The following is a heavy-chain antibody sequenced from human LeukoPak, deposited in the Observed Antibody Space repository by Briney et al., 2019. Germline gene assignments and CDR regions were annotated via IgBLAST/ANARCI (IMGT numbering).Heavy chain of an antibody. Sequence: PGGSLRLSCAASGFTFSNYWTSWVRQAPGKGLEWVANIKQDGSEKYYVDSVKGRFTISRDNAENSLYLQMNSLRAEDTAVYYCARDPSGSYWSYFDYWGQGTLVTVSS. D-gene: IGHD1-26*01. V-gene: IGHV3-7*01. J-gene: IGHJ4*02. CDR3: ARDPSGSYWSYFDY. CDR2: IKQDGSEK. CDR1: GFTFSNYW.